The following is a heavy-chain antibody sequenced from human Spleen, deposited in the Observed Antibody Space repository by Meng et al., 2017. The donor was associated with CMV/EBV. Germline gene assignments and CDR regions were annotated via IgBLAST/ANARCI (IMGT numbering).Heavy chain of an antibody. D-gene: IGHD2-2*02. CDR3: ASLLYCSDASCYTVDY. CDR1: GDSISSDSYY. CDR2: IYYSGNT. V-gene: IGHV4-39*07. Sequence: SETLSLTCIVSGDSISSDSYYWGWIRQPPGKGLEWIGSIYYSGNTYYNPSLKSRVTISVDTSKNQLSLKLSSVTAADSAVYYCASLLYCSDASCYTVDYWGQGTLVTVSS. J-gene: IGHJ4*02.